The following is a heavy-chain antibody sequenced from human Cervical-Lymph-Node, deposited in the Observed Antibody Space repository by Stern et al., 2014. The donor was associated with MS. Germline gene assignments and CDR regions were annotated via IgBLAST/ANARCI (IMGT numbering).Heavy chain of an antibody. CDR1: GFSFSRYA. D-gene: IGHD6-13*01. J-gene: IGHJ4*02. Sequence: VQLVESGGGVVQPGRSLRLSCAASGFSFSRYAMHWVRQAPGKGLEWVALIWYDGSNPYYADSVTVRFTISRDNFKNTLYLQINSLRAEDTAVYYCASAYSSSHYYFDYWGQGTLVTVSS. V-gene: IGHV3-33*01. CDR3: ASAYSSSHYYFDY. CDR2: IWYDGSNP.